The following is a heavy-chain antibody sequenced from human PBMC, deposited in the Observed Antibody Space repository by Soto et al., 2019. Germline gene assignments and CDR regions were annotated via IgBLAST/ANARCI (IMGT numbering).Heavy chain of an antibody. CDR2: ISGSGGST. V-gene: IGHV3-23*01. D-gene: IGHD3-10*01. CDR1: GFTFSSYA. J-gene: IGHJ4*02. Sequence: EVQLLESGGGLVQPGGSLRLSCAASGFTFSSYAMSWVRQAPGKGLEWVSAISGSGGSTYYADSGKGRFTTSRDNSKNTLYLQMNSLRAKDTAVYYCAKDKRGSSMVRGGDFEYWGQGTLVTVSS. CDR3: AKDKRGSSMVRGGDFEY.